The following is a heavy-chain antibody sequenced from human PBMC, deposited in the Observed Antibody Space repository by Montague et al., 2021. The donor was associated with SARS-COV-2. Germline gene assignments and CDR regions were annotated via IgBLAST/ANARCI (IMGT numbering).Heavy chain of an antibody. CDR2: IYYRGTT. D-gene: IGHD1-26*01. CDR3: ARDYRRDTGSPRSAMDV. CDR1: GGSIDSYY. V-gene: IGHV4-59*01. Sequence: SETLSLTCTVSGGSIDSYYWSWLRQPPGKGLEWIGYIYYRGTTNYNPSLESRVTMSVDTSKNQFSLNLSSVTAADTAMYYCARDYRRDTGSPRSAMDVWGQGTTVIVSS. J-gene: IGHJ6*02.